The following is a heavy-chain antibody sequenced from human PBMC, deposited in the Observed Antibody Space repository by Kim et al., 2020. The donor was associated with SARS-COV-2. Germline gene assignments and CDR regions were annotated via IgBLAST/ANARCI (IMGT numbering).Heavy chain of an antibody. D-gene: IGHD4-17*01. CDR1: GGTFSSYA. Sequence: SVKVSCKASGGTFSSYAISWVRQAPGQGLEWMGGIIPIFGTANYAQKFQGRVTITADESTSTAYMELSSLRSEDTAVYYCARSQTDYGGKGWFDPWGQGTLVTVSS. CDR2: IIPIFGTA. J-gene: IGHJ5*02. CDR3: ARSQTDYGGKGWFDP. V-gene: IGHV1-69*13.